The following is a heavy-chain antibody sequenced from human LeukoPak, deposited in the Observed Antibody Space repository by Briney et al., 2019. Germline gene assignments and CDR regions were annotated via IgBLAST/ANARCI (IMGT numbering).Heavy chain of an antibody. CDR1: GFNFSSYA. J-gene: IGHJ5*02. V-gene: IGHV3-23*01. CDR3: AKEPSIAAAHNWFDP. CDR2: ISGSGGST. D-gene: IGHD6-13*01. Sequence: GGSLRHSCAASGFNFSSYAMSWVRQAPGKGLEWVSAISGSGGSTYYADSVKGRFTISRDNSKNTLYLQMNSLRAEDTAVYYCAKEPSIAAAHNWFDPWGQGTLVTVSS.